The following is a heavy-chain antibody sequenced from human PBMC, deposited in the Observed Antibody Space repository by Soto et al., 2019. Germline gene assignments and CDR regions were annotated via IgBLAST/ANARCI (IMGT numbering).Heavy chain of an antibody. V-gene: IGHV1-8*01. D-gene: IGHD3-3*01. CDR2: MNPNSGNT. CDR3: VKGVGSYDFWSGYYTGGGGMDV. CDR1: GYTFTSYD. J-gene: IGHJ6*02. Sequence: ASGKVSCKASGYTFTSYDINWVRQATGQGLEWMGWMNPNSGNTGNAQKFQGRVTMTRNTSISTAYMELSSLRSEDTAVYYCVKGVGSYDFWSGYYTGGGGMDVWGQGTTVTVSS.